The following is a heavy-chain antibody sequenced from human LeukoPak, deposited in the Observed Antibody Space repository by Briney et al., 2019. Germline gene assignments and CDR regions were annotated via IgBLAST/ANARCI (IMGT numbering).Heavy chain of an antibody. CDR3: TRAGRWLQIFDY. Sequence: GGSLRLSCTASGFTFGDYAMSWVRQAPGKGLKWVGFIRSKAYGGTTEYAASVKGRFTISRDDSESIAYLQMNSLKTEDTAVYYCTRAGRWLQIFDYWGQGTLVTVSS. J-gene: IGHJ4*02. V-gene: IGHV3-49*04. CDR1: GFTFGDYA. D-gene: IGHD5-24*01. CDR2: IRSKAYGGTT.